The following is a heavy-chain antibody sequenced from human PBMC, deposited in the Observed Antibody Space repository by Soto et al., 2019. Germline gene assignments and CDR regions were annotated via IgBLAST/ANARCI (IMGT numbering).Heavy chain of an antibody. CDR3: ARGRFGELSLYYYYMDV. J-gene: IGHJ6*03. V-gene: IGHV1-58*01. CDR1: GFTFTSSA. CDR2: IVVGSGIT. Sequence: SVKVSCKASGFTFTSSAVQWVRQARGQRLEWIGWIVVGSGITNYAQKFQDRVTITRDISTSTAYMELSSLRSEDTAVYYCARGRFGELSLYYYYMDVWGKGTTVTVSS. D-gene: IGHD3-10*01.